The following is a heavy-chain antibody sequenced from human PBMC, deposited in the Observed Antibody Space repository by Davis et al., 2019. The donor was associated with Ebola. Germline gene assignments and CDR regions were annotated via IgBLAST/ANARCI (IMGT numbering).Heavy chain of an antibody. D-gene: IGHD1-7*01. CDR2: IIPIFGTA. CDR1: GGTFSSYA. J-gene: IGHJ5*02. Sequence: SVKVSCKASGGTFSSYAISWVRQAPGQGLEWMGGIIPIFGTANYAQKFQGRVTITADKSTSTAYMELSSLRSEDTAVYYCAREITGTTGNWFDPWGQGTLVTVSS. CDR3: AREITGTTGNWFDP. V-gene: IGHV1-69*06.